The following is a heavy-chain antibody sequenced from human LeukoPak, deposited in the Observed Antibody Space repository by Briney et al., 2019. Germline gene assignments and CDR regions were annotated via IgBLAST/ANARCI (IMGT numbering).Heavy chain of an antibody. CDR3: AKSAQWPFDY. V-gene: IGHV3-30*18. CDR1: GFTFSSYG. Sequence: SGGSLRLSCAASGFTFSSYGMHWVRQAPGKGLEWVAVISYDGSNKYYADSVKGRFTISRDNSKNTLYLQMNSLRAEDTAVYYCAKSAQWPFDYWGQGTLVTVSS. D-gene: IGHD6-19*01. CDR2: ISYDGSNK. J-gene: IGHJ4*02.